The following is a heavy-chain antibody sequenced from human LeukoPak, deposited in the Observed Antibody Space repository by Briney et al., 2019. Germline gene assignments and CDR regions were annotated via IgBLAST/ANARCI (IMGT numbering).Heavy chain of an antibody. V-gene: IGHV3-7*01. D-gene: IGHD2-2*02. CDR3: ATNSGGYCSTTNCYTGRFDY. J-gene: IGHJ4*02. Sequence: GGSLRLSCAASGFPFSTYWMSWVRQAAGKGLEWVANIKQDGSEKYYVDSVKGRFTITRDNAKNSLYLQMNSLRAEDTAGYYCATNSGGYCSTTNCYTGRFDYWGQGTLVTVSS. CDR1: GFPFSTYW. CDR2: IKQDGSEK.